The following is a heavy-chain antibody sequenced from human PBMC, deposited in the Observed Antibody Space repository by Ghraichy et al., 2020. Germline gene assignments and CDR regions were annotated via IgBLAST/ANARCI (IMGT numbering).Heavy chain of an antibody. CDR3: AKVPYYDFWSGYPNFDY. CDR1: GFTFSSYA. D-gene: IGHD3-3*01. Sequence: GGSLRLSCAASGFTFSSYAMSWVRQAPGKGLEWVSAISGSGGSTYYADSVKGRFTISRDNSKNTLYLQMNSLRAEDTAVYYCAKVPYYDFWSGYPNFDYWGQGTLVTVSS. J-gene: IGHJ4*02. V-gene: IGHV3-23*01. CDR2: ISGSGGST.